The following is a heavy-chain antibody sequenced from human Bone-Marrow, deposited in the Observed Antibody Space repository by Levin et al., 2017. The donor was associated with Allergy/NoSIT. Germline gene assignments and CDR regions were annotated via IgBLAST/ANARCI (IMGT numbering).Heavy chain of an antibody. CDR3: ARGGTVRTYYYGSGSYYDYYYYGMDV. V-gene: IGHV4-34*01. D-gene: IGHD3-10*01. J-gene: IGHJ6*02. CDR1: GGSFSGYY. Sequence: SETLSLTCAVYGGSFSGYYWSWIRQPPGKGLEWIGEINHSGSTNYNPSLKSRVTISVDTSKNQFSLKLSSVTAADTAVYYCARGGTVRTYYYGSGSYYDYYYYGMDVWGQGTTVTVSS. CDR2: INHSGST.